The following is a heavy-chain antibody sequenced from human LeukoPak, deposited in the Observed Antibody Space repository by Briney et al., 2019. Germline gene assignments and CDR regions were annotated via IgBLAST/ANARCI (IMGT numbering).Heavy chain of an antibody. V-gene: IGHV4-59*01. CDR2: IYYSGST. Sequence: SETLSLTCGVYGGXFSGYYCSWIRQPPGKGLEWIGYIYYSGSTNYNPSLKSRVTISVDTSKNQFSLKLSSVTAADTAVYYCARTSMVRGNYYYYYGMDVWGQGTTVTVSS. D-gene: IGHD3-10*01. CDR1: GGXFSGYY. J-gene: IGHJ6*02. CDR3: ARTSMVRGNYYYYYGMDV.